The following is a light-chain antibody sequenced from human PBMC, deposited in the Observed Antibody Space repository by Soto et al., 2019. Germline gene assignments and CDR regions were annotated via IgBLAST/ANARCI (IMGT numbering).Light chain of an antibody. V-gene: IGKV1-9*01. CDR3: QQYYSFPWT. Sequence: DIQLTQSPSFLSASVGDRVTIPCRASQGISSYLAWYQQKPGKAPKLLIYAASTLQSGVPSRFSGSGSGTEFTLTISSLHPDDFATYYCQQYYSFPWTFGQGTRLEI. J-gene: IGKJ5*01. CDR1: QGISSY. CDR2: AAS.